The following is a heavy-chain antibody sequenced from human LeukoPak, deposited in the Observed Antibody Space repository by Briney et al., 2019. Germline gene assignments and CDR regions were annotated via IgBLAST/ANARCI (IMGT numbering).Heavy chain of an antibody. D-gene: IGHD3-9*01. Sequence: GGSLRLSCAASGFTFSSYAMSWVRQAPGKGLEWVSAISGSGGSTYYADSVKGRFTISRDNSKNTLYLQMNSLRAEDTAVYYCAKDHDILTGYYSFDYWGQGTLVTVSS. V-gene: IGHV3-23*01. J-gene: IGHJ4*02. CDR3: AKDHDILTGYYSFDY. CDR1: GFTFSSYA. CDR2: ISGSGGST.